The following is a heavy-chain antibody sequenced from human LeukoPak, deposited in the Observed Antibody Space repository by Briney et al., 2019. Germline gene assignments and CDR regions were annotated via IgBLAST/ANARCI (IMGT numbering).Heavy chain of an antibody. V-gene: IGHV1-69*04. D-gene: IGHD3-22*01. J-gene: IGHJ6*02. CDR3: ARDDHNYYDSSGYYYGYYYYGMDV. CDR2: IIPILGIA. CDR1: GGTFSSYV. Sequence: GASVKVSCKASGGTFSSYVISWVRQAPGQGLEWMGRIIPILGIANYAQKFQGRVTITADKSTSTAYMELSSLRSEDTAVYYCARDDHNYYDSSGYYYGYYYYGMDVWGQGTTVTVSS.